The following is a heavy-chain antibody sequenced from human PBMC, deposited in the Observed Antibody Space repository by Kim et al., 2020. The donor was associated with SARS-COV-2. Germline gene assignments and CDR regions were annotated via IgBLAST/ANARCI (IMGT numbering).Heavy chain of an antibody. Sequence: SETLSLTCAVYGGSFSGYYWSWIRQPPGKGLEWIGEINHSGSTNYNPSLKSRVTISVDTSKNQFSLKLSSVTAADTAVYYCARGVAAAGYYYYGMDVWGQGTTVTVSS. CDR3: ARGVAAAGYYYYGMDV. J-gene: IGHJ6*02. V-gene: IGHV4-34*01. CDR1: GGSFSGYY. D-gene: IGHD6-13*01. CDR2: INHSGST.